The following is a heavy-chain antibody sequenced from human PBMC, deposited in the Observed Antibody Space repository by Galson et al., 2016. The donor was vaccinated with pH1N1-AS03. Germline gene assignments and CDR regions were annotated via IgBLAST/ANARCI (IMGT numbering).Heavy chain of an antibody. CDR1: GGSFSSHC. CDR3: ARDGNYDSSGYYPEYFQL. CDR2: ICNSGST. Sequence: LSLTCTVSGGSFSSHCWSWIRQPPGKGLEWIRYICNSGSTDYTPSLESRVTISIDTSKSQFSLRLSSVTAADTAVYFCARDGNYDSSGYYPEYFQLWGQGKMVTVSS. D-gene: IGHD3-22*01. V-gene: IGHV4-59*11. J-gene: IGHJ1*01.